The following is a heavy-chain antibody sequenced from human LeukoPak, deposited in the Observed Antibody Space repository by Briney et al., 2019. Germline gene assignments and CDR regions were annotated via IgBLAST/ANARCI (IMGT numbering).Heavy chain of an antibody. D-gene: IGHD4-11*01. CDR1: GYSISSGYY. CDR2: IYYSGST. J-gene: IGHJ6*03. V-gene: IGHV4-38-2*02. CDR3: ARGRVSSSTWHSTYYYYFYMDV. Sequence: SETLSLTCTVSGYSISSGYYWGWIRQPPGKGLEWIGSIYYSGSTYYNPSLKSRVTISVDKSKNHFSLQLSSVTAADTAVYFCARGRVSSSTWHSTYYYYFYMDVWGKGTTVTVSS.